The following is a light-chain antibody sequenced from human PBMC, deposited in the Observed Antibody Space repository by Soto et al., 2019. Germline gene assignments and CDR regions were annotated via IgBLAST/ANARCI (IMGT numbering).Light chain of an antibody. Sequence: DVQMPQSPSSLSALVGDRVTITCRASQSVSRYLNWYQHKPAKAPKLLINAASNLPSCVPSRFNVSGSGTDFTFTIDGLQTEDFAVYSCQQSYITPPITFGQGTRLEV. V-gene: IGKV1-39*01. CDR3: QQSYITPPIT. CDR2: AAS. J-gene: IGKJ5*01. CDR1: QSVSRY.